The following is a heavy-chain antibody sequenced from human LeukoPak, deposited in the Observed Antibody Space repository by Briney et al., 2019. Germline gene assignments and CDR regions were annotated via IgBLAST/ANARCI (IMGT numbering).Heavy chain of an antibody. CDR1: GFTFSSSA. Sequence: SGGPLRLSCSASGFTFSSSAMHWVRQAPGKGLEYVSGINDNGRATHYGDSLKGRFTISRDNSKNTLYLQMSSLTAEDTAVYYCVNDVSGSYPFDYWGQGTLVTVSS. J-gene: IGHJ4*02. CDR3: VNDVSGSYPFDY. CDR2: INDNGRAT. V-gene: IGHV3-64D*09. D-gene: IGHD1-26*01.